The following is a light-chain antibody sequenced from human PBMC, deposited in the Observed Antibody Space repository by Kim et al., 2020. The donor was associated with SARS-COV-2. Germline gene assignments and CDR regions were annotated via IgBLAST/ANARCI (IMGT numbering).Light chain of an antibody. V-gene: IGLV2-23*02. CDR3: CSYAGYSTPLV. CDR2: EVT. J-gene: IGLJ2*01. Sequence: QSITISCTGTSSDVGSYNLVSWYQQYPGKAPKVMISEVTRRPSRVSNLFSGSKAGNTASLTISGLHDDDEADYCGCSYAGYSTPLVFGGGTQLTVL. CDR1: SSDVGSYNL.